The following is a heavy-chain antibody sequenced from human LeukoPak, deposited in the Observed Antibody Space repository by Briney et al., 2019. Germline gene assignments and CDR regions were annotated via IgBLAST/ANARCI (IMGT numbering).Heavy chain of an antibody. J-gene: IGHJ4*02. V-gene: IGHV3-23*01. D-gene: IGHD1-26*01. CDR2: ISGSGGST. CDR3: AKDLEVVGATTLGY. Sequence: GGSLRLSCAASGFTFSSYAMSWVRQAPGKGLEWVSAISGSGGSTYYADSVKGRFTISRDNSKNTLYLQMNSLRAEDTAVYYCAKDLEVVGATTLGYWGQGTLVTVSS. CDR1: GFTFSSYA.